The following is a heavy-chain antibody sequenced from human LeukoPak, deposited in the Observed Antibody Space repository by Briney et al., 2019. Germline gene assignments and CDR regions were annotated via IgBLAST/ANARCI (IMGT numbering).Heavy chain of an antibody. CDR3: PKTSPGVPLEL. CDR1: GLSFTGYY. J-gene: IGHJ4*02. V-gene: IGHV4-34*01. CDR2: ISHTGRT. D-gene: IGHD7-27*01. Sequence: SETLSLTCAVSGLSFTGYYWSWIRQPPGKGPEWIGEISHTGRTSYNPSLKSRASISLDTSKKQFSLKLSFLTAADMAVYYCPKTSPGVPLELWGQGALVTVSS.